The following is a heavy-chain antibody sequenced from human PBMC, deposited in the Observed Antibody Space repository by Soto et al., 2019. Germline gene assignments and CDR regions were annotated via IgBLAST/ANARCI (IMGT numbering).Heavy chain of an antibody. CDR3: ARDPMVRGVITHYYYYGMDV. J-gene: IGHJ6*02. CDR1: GGSVSSGSYY. D-gene: IGHD3-10*01. CDR2: IDYSGST. Sequence: PAETLSLTCTVSGGSVSSGSYYWSWIRQPPGKGLEWIGYIDYSGSTNDNPSLKSRVTISVDTSKNQFSLKLSSVTAADTAVYYCARDPMVRGVITHYYYYGMDVWGQGTTVTVSS. V-gene: IGHV4-61*01.